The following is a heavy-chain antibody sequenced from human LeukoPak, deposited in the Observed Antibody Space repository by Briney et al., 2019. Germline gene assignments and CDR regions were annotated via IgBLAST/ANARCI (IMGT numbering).Heavy chain of an antibody. V-gene: IGHV5-51*01. CDR2: IYPGDSDT. J-gene: IGHJ4*02. CDR1: GYSFTSYW. Sequence: GESLKISCKGSGYSFTSYWIGWVRQMPGKGLEWMGIIYPGDSDTRYSPSFQGQVTISADKSISTAYLQWSSLKASDTAMYYCARGRALSLDTPSYYFDYWGQGTLVTVSS. D-gene: IGHD3-3*01. CDR3: ARGRALSLDTPSYYFDY.